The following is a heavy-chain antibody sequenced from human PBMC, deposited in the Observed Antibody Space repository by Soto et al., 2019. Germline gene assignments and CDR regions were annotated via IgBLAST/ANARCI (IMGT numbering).Heavy chain of an antibody. V-gene: IGHV3-9*01. Sequence: GGSLRLSCAASGFTFDDYAMHWVRQAPGKGLEWVSGISWNSGSIGYADSVKGRFTISRDNAKNSLYLQMNSLRAEDTALYYCAKGPTIFGVVIIADDYFDYWGQGTLVTVSS. D-gene: IGHD3-3*01. CDR3: AKGPTIFGVVIIADDYFDY. CDR2: ISWNSGSI. CDR1: GFTFDDYA. J-gene: IGHJ4*02.